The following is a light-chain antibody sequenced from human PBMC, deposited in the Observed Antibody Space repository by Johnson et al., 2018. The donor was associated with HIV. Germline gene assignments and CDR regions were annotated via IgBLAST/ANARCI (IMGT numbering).Light chain of an antibody. Sequence: QSVLTQPPSMSAAPGEKVTISCSGSSSNIGNNYVSWYQQLPGTAPKLLIYDNDQRPSGISDRFSASKSGTSATLAITGLQTGDEADYYCGTWDRHLTAGVFGSGTKVTVL. CDR1: SSNIGNNY. CDR2: DND. J-gene: IGLJ1*01. V-gene: IGLV1-51*01. CDR3: GTWDRHLTAGV.